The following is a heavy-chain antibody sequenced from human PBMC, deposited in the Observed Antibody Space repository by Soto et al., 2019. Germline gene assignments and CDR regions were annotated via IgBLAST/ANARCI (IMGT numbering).Heavy chain of an antibody. J-gene: IGHJ4*02. Sequence: QVHLVQSESEVKKPGASVKVSCKASGYTFTSYDISWVRQATGQGLEWMGWMNPNSGNTVYAQKFQGRVTMTRNTSISTAYMDLSSLRSEDTAVYYCARDKVVGATGNWGQGTLVTVSS. CDR3: ARDKVVGATGN. V-gene: IGHV1-8*01. CDR1: GYTFTSYD. CDR2: MNPNSGNT. D-gene: IGHD1-1*01.